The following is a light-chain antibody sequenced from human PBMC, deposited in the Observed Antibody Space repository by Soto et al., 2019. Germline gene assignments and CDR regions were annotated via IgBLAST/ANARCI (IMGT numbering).Light chain of an antibody. Sequence: QSALTQPASVSGSHGQSITISCTGTSNDVGGYHYVSWYQQYPGKAPNLIIYEISHRPSGVSNRFSGSKSGNTASLTISGLQAEDEADYYCSSYTYSGTLVVFGGGTKLTVL. CDR3: SSYTYSGTLVV. V-gene: IGLV2-14*01. J-gene: IGLJ3*02. CDR1: SNDVGGYHY. CDR2: EIS.